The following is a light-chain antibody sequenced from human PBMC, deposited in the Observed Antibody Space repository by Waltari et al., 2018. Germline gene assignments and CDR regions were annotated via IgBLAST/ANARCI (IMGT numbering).Light chain of an antibody. Sequence: DIQLTQFPSSLPASVGDRLTITCRASQSISSKLNWYQQKPGKAPKLMIYAASSLQSRVPSRFSGSGSATDFTLTISSLQPEDFATYYCQQSYSTPRTFGQGTKLEIK. CDR2: AAS. V-gene: IGKV1-39*01. CDR1: QSISSK. CDR3: QQSYSTPRT. J-gene: IGKJ2*01.